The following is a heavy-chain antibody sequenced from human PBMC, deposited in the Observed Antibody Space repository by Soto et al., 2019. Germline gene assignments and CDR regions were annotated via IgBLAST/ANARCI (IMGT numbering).Heavy chain of an antibody. CDR3: AKDGGYSYAKGHYFDY. CDR1: GFTFSSYG. Sequence: GGSLRLSCAASGFTFSSYGMHWVRQAPGKGLEWVAVISYDGSNKYYADSVKGRFTISRDNSKNTLYLQMNSLRAEDTAVYYCAKDGGYSYAKGHYFDYWGQGTLVTVSS. CDR2: ISYDGSNK. J-gene: IGHJ4*02. V-gene: IGHV3-30*18. D-gene: IGHD5-18*01.